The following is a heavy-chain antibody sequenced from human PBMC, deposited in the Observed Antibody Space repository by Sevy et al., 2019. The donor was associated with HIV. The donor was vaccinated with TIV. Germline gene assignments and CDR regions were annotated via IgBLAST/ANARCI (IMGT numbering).Heavy chain of an antibody. Sequence: ASVKVSCNASGGTFSSYAINWVRQAPGQGLEWRGGIIPLFATANFAHKFQDRVIFTADKFTSTAYMEMSSLRFEDTAMYYCARGTAEGSSWFSDAFDIWGQGTMVTVSS. D-gene: IGHD6-13*01. CDR1: GGTFSSYA. CDR3: ARGTAEGSSWFSDAFDI. V-gene: IGHV1-69*06. CDR2: IIPLFATA. J-gene: IGHJ3*02.